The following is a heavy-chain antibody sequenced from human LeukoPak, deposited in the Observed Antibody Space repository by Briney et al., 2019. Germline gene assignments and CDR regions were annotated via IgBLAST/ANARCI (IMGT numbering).Heavy chain of an antibody. J-gene: IGHJ2*01. D-gene: IGHD4-23*01. CDR1: SDSISSGGYY. CDR2: IYNSGST. V-gene: IGHV4-31*03. Sequence: SETLSLTCTVSSDSISSGGYYRSWIRQHPGKGLEWIGYIYNSGSTYYNSSLKSRVTISLDTSKNQFSLKLSSVTAADTAVYYCARLDYVGNWYFDLWGRGTLVTVSS. CDR3: ARLDYVGNWYFDL.